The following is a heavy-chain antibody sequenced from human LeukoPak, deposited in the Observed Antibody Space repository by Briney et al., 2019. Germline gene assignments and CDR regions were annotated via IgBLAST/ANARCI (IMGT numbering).Heavy chain of an antibody. J-gene: IGHJ6*02. D-gene: IGHD2-2*01. Sequence: ASVKVSCKASSYTFTSYGISWVRQAPGQGLEWMGWISAYNGNTNYAQKLQGRVTMTTDTSTSTAYMELRSLRSDDTAVYYCARFLESVDYCSSTSCRYYGMDVWGQGTTVTVSS. CDR3: ARFLESVDYCSSTSCRYYGMDV. CDR1: SYTFTSYG. V-gene: IGHV1-18*01. CDR2: ISAYNGNT.